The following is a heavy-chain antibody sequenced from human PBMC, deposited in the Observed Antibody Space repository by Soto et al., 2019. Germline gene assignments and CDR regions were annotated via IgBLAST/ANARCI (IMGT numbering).Heavy chain of an antibody. CDR3: TTDPDITVTTSFSDY. J-gene: IGHJ4*02. CDR1: SNAW. V-gene: IGHV3-15*07. Sequence: SNAWMNWVRQAPGKGLEWVGRIKSKTDGGTTDYAAPVKGRFTISRDDSKNTLYLQMNSLKTEDTAVYYCTTDPDITVTTSFSDYWGQGTLVTVSS. D-gene: IGHD4-17*01. CDR2: IKSKTDGGTT.